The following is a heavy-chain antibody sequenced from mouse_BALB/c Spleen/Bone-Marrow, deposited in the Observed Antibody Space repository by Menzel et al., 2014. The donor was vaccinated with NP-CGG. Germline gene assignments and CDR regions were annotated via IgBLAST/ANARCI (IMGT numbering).Heavy chain of an antibody. V-gene: IGHV1-69*02. CDR3: ARDGNYYFDY. Sequence: VQLVESGAELVKPGAPVKLSCKASGYTFTRYWMNRVKQRPGRGLEWIGRIDPSDSEAHYNQKFKDKATLTVDKSSSTAYIQLSSLTSEDSAVYYCARDGNYYFDYWGQGTTLTVSS. CDR2: IDPSDSEA. J-gene: IGHJ2*01. CDR1: GYTFTRYW. D-gene: IGHD2-1*01.